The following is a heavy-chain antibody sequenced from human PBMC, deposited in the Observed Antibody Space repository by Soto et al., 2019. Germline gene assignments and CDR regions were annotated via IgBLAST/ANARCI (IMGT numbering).Heavy chain of an antibody. J-gene: IGHJ4*02. D-gene: IGHD3-10*01. CDR3: AKDFRMGVVRGDHFDY. CDR1: GFTFSSYA. V-gene: IGHV3-23*01. Sequence: EVQLLESGGGLVQPGRSLRLSCAASGFTFSSYAMSWVRQAPGKGLEWVSAISGSGGSTYYADSVKGRFTISRDNSNNTLYLQMNSRIAEDTAVYYCAKDFRMGVVRGDHFDYWGQGTLVTVSS. CDR2: ISGSGGST.